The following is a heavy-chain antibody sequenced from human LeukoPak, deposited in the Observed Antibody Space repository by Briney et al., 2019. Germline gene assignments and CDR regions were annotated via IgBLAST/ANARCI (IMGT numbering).Heavy chain of an antibody. CDR3: ARDTDTAMESFDY. J-gene: IGHJ4*02. Sequence: GRSLRLSCAASGFTFSDYYMSWIRQAPGKGLEWVSYISSSGSTIYYADSVKGRFTISRDNAKNSLYLQMNSLRAEDTAVYYCARDTDTAMESFDYWGQGTLVTVSS. CDR1: GFTFSDYY. CDR2: ISSSGSTI. V-gene: IGHV3-11*01. D-gene: IGHD5-18*01.